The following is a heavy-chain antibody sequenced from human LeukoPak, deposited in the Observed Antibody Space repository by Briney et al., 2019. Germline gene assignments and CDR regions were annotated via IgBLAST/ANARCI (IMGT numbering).Heavy chain of an antibody. D-gene: IGHD3-22*01. Sequence: PGGSLRLSCAASGFTFSNYAMSWVRQAPGKGLEWASAISGSGGSTYYADSVKGRFTISRDNSKNTLYLQMNSLRAEDTAVYYCAPDTYYYDSSGYFLDYWGQGTLVTVSS. CDR1: GFTFSNYA. CDR3: APDTYYYDSSGYFLDY. CDR2: ISGSGGST. J-gene: IGHJ4*02. V-gene: IGHV3-23*01.